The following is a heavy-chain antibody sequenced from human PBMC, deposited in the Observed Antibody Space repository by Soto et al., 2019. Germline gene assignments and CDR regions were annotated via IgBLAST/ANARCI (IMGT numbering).Heavy chain of an antibody. J-gene: IGHJ3*02. CDR2: IYYSGST. D-gene: IGHD1-26*01. CDR3: ARDGRGSKGAFEI. CDR1: GGSISSGDYY. V-gene: IGHV4-31*03. Sequence: QVQLQESGPGLVKPSQTLSLTCTVSGGSISSGDYYWNWIRQHPGKGLEWIGYIYYSGSTYYNPSLNSRVTISVDTSKNQFSLKLSSVTAADTAVYYCARDGRGSKGAFEIWGQGTMVTVSS.